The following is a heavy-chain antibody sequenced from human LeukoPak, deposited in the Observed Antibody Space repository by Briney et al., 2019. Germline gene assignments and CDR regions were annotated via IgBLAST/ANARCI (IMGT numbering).Heavy chain of an antibody. J-gene: IGHJ3*02. V-gene: IGHV1-46*01. CDR2: INPSGGST. Sequence: ASVKVSCKASGGTFSSYAISWVRQAPGQGLEWMGIINPSGGSTSYAQKFQGRVTMTRDMSTSTVYMELSSLRSEDTAVYYCARELGYYDSSGYYASRDAFDIWGQGTMVTVSS. CDR3: ARELGYYDSSGYYASRDAFDI. CDR1: GGTFSSYA. D-gene: IGHD3-22*01.